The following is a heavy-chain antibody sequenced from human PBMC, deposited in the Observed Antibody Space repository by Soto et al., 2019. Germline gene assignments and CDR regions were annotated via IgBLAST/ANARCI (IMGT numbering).Heavy chain of an antibody. CDR2: IYHSGST. D-gene: IGHD1-26*01. CDR1: CGSISSSNW. CDR3: ASLRIVGATKSFDY. V-gene: IGHV4-4*02. Sequence: SETLSLTCAVSCGSISSSNWWSWVRQPPGKGLEWIGEIYHSGSTNYNPSLKSRVSISVDKSKNQFSLKLSSVTAADTAVYYCASLRIVGATKSFDYWGQGTLVTVSS. J-gene: IGHJ4*02.